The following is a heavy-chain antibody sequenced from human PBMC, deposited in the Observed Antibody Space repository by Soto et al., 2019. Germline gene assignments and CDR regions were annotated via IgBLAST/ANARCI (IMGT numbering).Heavy chain of an antibody. J-gene: IGHJ6*02. Sequence: ASETLSLTCTVYGGSISSGDYYWRWIRQPPGKGLEWIGCIYYGGSTYYNPSLKSRVTISVDTSKSQFSLKLSSVTAADTAVYYCASRSSCLGGDYGDYYYGMDVWGQGTTVTVSS. CDR1: GGSISSGDYY. D-gene: IGHD4-17*01. CDR2: IYYGGST. V-gene: IGHV4-39*01. CDR3: ASRSSCLGGDYGDYYYGMDV.